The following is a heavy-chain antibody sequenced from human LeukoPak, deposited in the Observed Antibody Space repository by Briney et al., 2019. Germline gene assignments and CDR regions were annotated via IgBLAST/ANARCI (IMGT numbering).Heavy chain of an antibody. J-gene: IGHJ4*02. D-gene: IGHD6-19*01. CDR2: IDYSGNT. CDR3: GYSSGWQGVY. V-gene: IGHV4-39*01. Sequence: KTSETLSLTCTVSGGSMSSSSYYWGWIRQPPGKGLEWIGNIDYSGNTYYNPSLKSRVTVSVDTSKNQFSLKLSSVTAADTAVYYCGYSSGWQGVYWGQGTLVTVSS. CDR1: GGSMSSSSYY.